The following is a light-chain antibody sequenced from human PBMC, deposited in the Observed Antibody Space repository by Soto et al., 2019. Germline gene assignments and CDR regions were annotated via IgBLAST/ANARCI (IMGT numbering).Light chain of an antibody. Sequence: DIQMTQSPSSLSASVGDRVTITCRPSQSISTYLNWYQQKPGKAPNLLIYAASSLQSGVPPRFSGSGSGTDFTLTISSLQPEDFATYYCQQSDTTPPTFGGGTKVEIK. J-gene: IGKJ4*01. CDR2: AAS. V-gene: IGKV1-39*01. CDR1: QSISTY. CDR3: QQSDTTPPT.